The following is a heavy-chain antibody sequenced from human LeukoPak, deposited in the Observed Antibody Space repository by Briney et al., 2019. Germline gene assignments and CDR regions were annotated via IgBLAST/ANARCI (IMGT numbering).Heavy chain of an antibody. D-gene: IGHD6-6*01. CDR1: GFTFSSYG. CDR3: ARVRGGLSSIAAPDY. Sequence: GGSLRLSCAASGFTFSSYGMHWVRQAPGKGLEWVAFIRYDGSNKYYADSVKGRFTISRDSSKNTLYLQMNSLRAGDTAVYYCARVRGGLSSIAAPDYWGQGTLVTVSS. V-gene: IGHV3-30*02. CDR2: IRYDGSNK. J-gene: IGHJ4*02.